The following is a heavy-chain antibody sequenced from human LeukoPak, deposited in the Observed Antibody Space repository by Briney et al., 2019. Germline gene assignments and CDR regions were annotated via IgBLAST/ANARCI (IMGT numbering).Heavy chain of an antibody. CDR2: IYFSGTT. D-gene: IGHD1-26*01. J-gene: IGHJ4*02. V-gene: IGHV4-31*03. CDR1: GGSISSGGFY. CDR3: AKKQKGATPLDY. Sequence: SETLSLTCTVSGGSISSGGFYWSWIRQPPGKGLEWIGSIYFSGTTYYNPSLKSRLTISVDTSKNHFSLRLSSVTAADTALYYCAKKQKGATPLDYWGQGTLVTVSS.